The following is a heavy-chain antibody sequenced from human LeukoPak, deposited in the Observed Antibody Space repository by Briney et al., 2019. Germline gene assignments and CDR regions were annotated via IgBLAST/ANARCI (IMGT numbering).Heavy chain of an antibody. Sequence: ASVKVSCKASGYTFTSYDINWVRQATGQGLEWMGWMNPNSGNTGYAQKFQGRVTMTRNTSISTAYMELSRLRSEDTAVYYCARGEGDFWSGWRYYYGMDVWGQGTTVTVSS. D-gene: IGHD3-3*01. CDR3: ARGEGDFWSGWRYYYGMDV. CDR2: MNPNSGNT. J-gene: IGHJ6*02. V-gene: IGHV1-8*01. CDR1: GYTFTSYD.